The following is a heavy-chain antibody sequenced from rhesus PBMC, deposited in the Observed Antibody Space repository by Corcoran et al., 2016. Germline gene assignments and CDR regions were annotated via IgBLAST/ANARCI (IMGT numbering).Heavy chain of an antibody. CDR1: GFTFTNYA. CDR3: AKGSITGCYLDYGLDS. D-gene: IGHD6-31*01. CDR2: ISSGGGST. J-gene: IGHJ6*01. Sequence: EVQLVETGGGLVQPGGSLRLSCAGSGFTFTNYAMQGVRQAPGKGVGWISAISSGGGSTYYADSVKGRFTISRDNSKNTLSLQMNSLRVEDTAVYFCAKGSITGCYLDYGLDSWGQGVVVTVSS. V-gene: IGHV3S5*01.